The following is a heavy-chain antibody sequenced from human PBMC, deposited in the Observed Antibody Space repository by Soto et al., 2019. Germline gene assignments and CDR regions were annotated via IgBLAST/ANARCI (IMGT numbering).Heavy chain of an antibody. CDR1: GGSISSSSYY. V-gene: IGHV4-39*01. D-gene: IGHD6-19*01. CDR2: IYYSGST. Sequence: PSETLSLTCTVSGGSISSSSYYWGWIRQPPGKGLEWIGSIYYSGSTYYNPSLKSRVTISVDTSKNQFSLKLSSVTAADTAVYYCARCRIAVAAFDYWGQGTLVTVSS. CDR3: ARCRIAVAAFDY. J-gene: IGHJ4*02.